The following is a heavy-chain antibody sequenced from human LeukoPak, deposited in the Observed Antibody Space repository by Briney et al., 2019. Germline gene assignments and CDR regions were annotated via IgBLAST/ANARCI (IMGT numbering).Heavy chain of an antibody. Sequence: GGSLRLSCAASGFTFSSYAMSWVHQAPGKGLEWVSAISGSGGSTYYADSVKGRFTISRDNSKNTLYLQMNSLRAEDTAVYYCAKVLFSGWYFDYWGQGTLVTVSS. V-gene: IGHV3-23*01. D-gene: IGHD6-19*01. CDR3: AKVLFSGWYFDY. CDR1: GFTFSSYA. CDR2: ISGSGGST. J-gene: IGHJ4*02.